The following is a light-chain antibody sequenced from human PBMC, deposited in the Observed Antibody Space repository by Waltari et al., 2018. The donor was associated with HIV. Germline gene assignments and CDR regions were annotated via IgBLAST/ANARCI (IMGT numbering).Light chain of an antibody. J-gene: IGKJ3*01. Sequence: AIQLTQSPSSLSASVGDRVTITCRASQDISSALAWYQQKPGKAPKLLIYDASNLKSGVPSRFSGSGSGTDFTLTINCLQPEDFATYYCQQFSNYPRTFGPGTKVDVK. V-gene: IGKV1D-13*01. CDR3: QQFSNYPRT. CDR2: DAS. CDR1: QDISSA.